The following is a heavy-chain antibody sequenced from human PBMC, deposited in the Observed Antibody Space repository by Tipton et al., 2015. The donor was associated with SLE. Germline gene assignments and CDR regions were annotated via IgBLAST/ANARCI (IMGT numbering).Heavy chain of an antibody. V-gene: IGHV4-34*12. D-gene: IGHD3-10*01. J-gene: IGHJ6*03. CDR1: GDSISTYY. CDR2: IIHSGVT. Sequence: TLSLTCTVSGDSISTYYWSWIRQPPGKGLEWIGEIIHSGVTNYNPSLKSRVTLSLDTSKNQFSLKLVSVTAADTAVYYCARALSGGYYYYYMDVWGKGTTVTVSS. CDR3: ARALSGGYYYYYMDV.